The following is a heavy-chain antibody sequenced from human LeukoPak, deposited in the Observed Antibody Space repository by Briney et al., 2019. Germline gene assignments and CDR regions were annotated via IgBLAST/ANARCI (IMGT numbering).Heavy chain of an antibody. CDR1: GFTFRDYY. CDR2: IKPDGSEK. V-gene: IGHV3-7*01. Sequence: GGSLRLSCAASGFTFRDYYMAWIRQAPGKGLEWVANIKPDGSEKYYVDSVKGRFTISRDNAKNSLYLQMNSLRAEDTAVYYCARVYYYTSGSRWGDYFDYWGQGTLVTVSS. D-gene: IGHD3-10*01. CDR3: ARVYYYTSGSRWGDYFDY. J-gene: IGHJ4*02.